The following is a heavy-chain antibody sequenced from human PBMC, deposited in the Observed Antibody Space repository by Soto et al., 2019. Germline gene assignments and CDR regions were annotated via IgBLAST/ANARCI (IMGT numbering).Heavy chain of an antibody. V-gene: IGHV1-3*01. CDR2: INAGNGNT. CDR3: ASSYSNYARIDYYYYGMDV. D-gene: IGHD4-4*01. Sequence: ASVKVCCKASGYTFTSYGMHWVRQAPGQRLEWMGWINAGNGNTKYSQKFQGRVTITRDTSASTAYMELSSLRSEDTAVYYCASSYSNYARIDYYYYGMDVWGQGTTVTVSS. CDR1: GYTFTSYG. J-gene: IGHJ6*02.